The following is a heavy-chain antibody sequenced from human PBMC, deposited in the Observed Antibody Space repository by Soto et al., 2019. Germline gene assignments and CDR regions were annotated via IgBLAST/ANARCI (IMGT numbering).Heavy chain of an antibody. J-gene: IGHJ6*02. CDR3: TTGPAAGTSDYYYYGMDV. V-gene: IGHV3-15*07. CDR1: GFTFSNAW. D-gene: IGHD6-13*01. Sequence: GGSLRLSCAASGFTFSNAWMNWVRQAPGKGLEWVGRIKSKTDGGTTDYAAPVKGRFTISRDDSKNTLYLQMNSLKTEDTAVYYCTTGPAAGTSDYYYYGMDVWGQGTTVTVSS. CDR2: IKSKTDGGTT.